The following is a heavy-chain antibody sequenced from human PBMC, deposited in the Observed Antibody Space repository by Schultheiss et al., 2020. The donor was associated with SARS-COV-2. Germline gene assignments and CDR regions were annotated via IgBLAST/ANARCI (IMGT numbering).Heavy chain of an antibody. CDR1: GFTFDDYA. J-gene: IGHJ4*02. D-gene: IGHD6-6*01. CDR3: ARADSSSSGDY. V-gene: IGHV3-9*01. Sequence: GGSLRLSCAASGFTFDDYAMHWVRQAPGKGLEWVSGISWNSGSIGYADSVKGRFTISRDNAKNSLYLQMNSLRAEDTAVYYCARADSSSSGDYWGQGTLVTVSS. CDR2: ISWNSGSI.